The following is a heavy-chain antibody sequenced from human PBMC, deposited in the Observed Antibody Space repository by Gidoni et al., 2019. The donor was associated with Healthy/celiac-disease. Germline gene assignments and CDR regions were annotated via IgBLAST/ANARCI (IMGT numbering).Heavy chain of an antibody. CDR2: ISYDGSNK. Sequence: QVQLVESGGGVVQLGRSLRLSCAASGFTLSSYAMLWVRQAPGKGLEWVAVISYDGSNKYYADSVKGRFTISRDKSKNTLYLQMNSLRAEDTAVYYCAREWEEAAAAFDYWGQGTLVTVSS. CDR3: AREWEEAAAAFDY. D-gene: IGHD6-13*01. J-gene: IGHJ4*02. V-gene: IGHV3-30-3*01. CDR1: GFTLSSYA.